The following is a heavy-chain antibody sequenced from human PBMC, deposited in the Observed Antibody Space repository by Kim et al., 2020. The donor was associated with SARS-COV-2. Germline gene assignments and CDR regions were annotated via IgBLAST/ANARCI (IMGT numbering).Heavy chain of an antibody. CDR1: GGSISSSSYY. Sequence: SETLSLTCTVSGGSISSSSYYWGWIRQPPGKGLEWIGSIYYSGSTYYNPSLRSRVTISVDTSKNQFSLKLSSVTAADTAVYYCARDQASPSDYFDYWGQGTLVTVSS. J-gene: IGHJ4*02. CDR3: ARDQASPSDYFDY. V-gene: IGHV4-39*07. D-gene: IGHD5-12*01. CDR2: IYYSGST.